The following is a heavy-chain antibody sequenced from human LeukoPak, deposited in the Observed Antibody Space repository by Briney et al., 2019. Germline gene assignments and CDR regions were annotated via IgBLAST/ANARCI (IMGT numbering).Heavy chain of an antibody. V-gene: IGHV1-18*01. CDR2: ISAYNGNT. CDR3: ARGLLVANWGSPGFHY. CDR1: GYTFTSYG. J-gene: IGHJ4*02. D-gene: IGHD7-27*01. Sequence: ASVKVSCKACGYTFTSYGIRWVRQAPGQGLEWMGWISAYNGNTNYAQKLQGRVTMTTDTSTSTAYMELRSLRSDDTAVYYCARGLLVANWGSPGFHYWGQGTLVTVSS.